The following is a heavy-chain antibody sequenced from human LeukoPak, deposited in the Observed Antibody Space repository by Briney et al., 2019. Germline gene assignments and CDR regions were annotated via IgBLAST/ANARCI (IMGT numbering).Heavy chain of an antibody. CDR2: ISPRGGST. Sequence: ASVKVSCKASGYTFINYCIHWVRQAPGQGLEWMGVISPRGGSTRFAQRFQGRVTVTMDTSTSTVYMELNSLQSEDTAMYYCARTNWVAVTRDAFDVWGQGTMVTVSA. CDR3: ARTNWVAVTRDAFDV. J-gene: IGHJ3*01. CDR1: GYTFINYC. V-gene: IGHV1-46*01. D-gene: IGHD2-15*01.